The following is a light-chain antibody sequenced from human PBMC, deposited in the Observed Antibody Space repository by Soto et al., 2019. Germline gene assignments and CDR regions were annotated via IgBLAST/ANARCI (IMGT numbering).Light chain of an antibody. V-gene: IGKV3-20*01. CDR3: QQYGSSPLT. Sequence: EIVLTQSPGTVSLSPGERATLSCRASQSVSSNYLVWYQQKPGQAPRLLVFDASNRATGIPHRFSGSGSGTDFTLTISRLEPEDFAVYYCQQYGSSPLTFGGGTKVEIK. CDR2: DAS. J-gene: IGKJ4*01. CDR1: QSVSSNY.